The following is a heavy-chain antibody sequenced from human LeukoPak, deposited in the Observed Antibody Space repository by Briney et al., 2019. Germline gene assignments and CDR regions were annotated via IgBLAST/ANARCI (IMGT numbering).Heavy chain of an antibody. Sequence: SETLSLTCTVSGGSISSYYWSWIRQPPGKGLEWIGYIYYSGSTNYNPSLKSRVTISVDTSKNQFSLKLSSVTAADTAVYYCGREGLLDYYDSSRRAFDIWGQGTMVTVSP. V-gene: IGHV4-59*01. J-gene: IGHJ3*02. CDR3: GREGLLDYYDSSRRAFDI. D-gene: IGHD3-22*01. CDR1: GGSISSYY. CDR2: IYYSGST.